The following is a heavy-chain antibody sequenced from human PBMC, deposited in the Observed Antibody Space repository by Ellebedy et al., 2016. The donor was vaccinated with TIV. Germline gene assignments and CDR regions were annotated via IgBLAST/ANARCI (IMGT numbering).Heavy chain of an antibody. CDR2: ITAGNGNT. CDR3: ARARNYYDSSGYYQKSYGMDV. V-gene: IGHV1-3*01. J-gene: IGHJ6*02. CDR1: GDTFTTYV. D-gene: IGHD3-22*01. Sequence: ASVKVSCKAPGDTFTTYVMHWVRQAPGQRLQWMGWITAGNGNTKYSQRFQGRVTITRDTSASTAYMELSSLRSEDTAGYYCARARNYYDSSGYYQKSYGMDVWGQGTTVTVSS.